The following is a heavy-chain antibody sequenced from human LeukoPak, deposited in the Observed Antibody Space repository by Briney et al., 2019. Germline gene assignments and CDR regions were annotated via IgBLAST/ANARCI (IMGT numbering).Heavy chain of an antibody. D-gene: IGHD3-22*01. CDR3: ARHGKSGYYYDSSGYYFGY. J-gene: IGHJ4*02. Sequence: GESLKISCKGSGYSFTSYWIGWVRQMPGKGLEWMGIIYPGDSDTRYSPSFQGQVTISADKSISTAYLQWSSLKASDTAMYYCARHGKSGYYYDSSGYYFGYWGQGTLVTVSS. V-gene: IGHV5-51*01. CDR2: IYPGDSDT. CDR1: GYSFTSYW.